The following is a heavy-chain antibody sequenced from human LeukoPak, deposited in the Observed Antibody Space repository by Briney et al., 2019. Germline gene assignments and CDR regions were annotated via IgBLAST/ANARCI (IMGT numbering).Heavy chain of an antibody. CDR3: ARADRLHGGPYLIGP. CDR2: INPNSGGT. Sequence: ASVKVSCKTSGYSFTDYYMHCVRQAPGQGLEWMGWINPNSGGTSSAQKFQARVTMTRDTSITTVYMEVSWLTSDDTAIYYCARADRLHGGPYLIGPWGQGTLVTVSS. CDR1: GYSFTDYY. D-gene: IGHD2-21*01. V-gene: IGHV1-2*02. J-gene: IGHJ5*02.